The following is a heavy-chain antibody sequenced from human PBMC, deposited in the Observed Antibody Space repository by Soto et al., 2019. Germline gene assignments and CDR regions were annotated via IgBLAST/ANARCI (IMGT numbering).Heavy chain of an antibody. V-gene: IGHV3-48*04. CDR3: ARDSGYGSGSSVNHYLDY. J-gene: IGHJ4*01. CDR1: GFTFSTYG. Sequence: GGSLRLSCAASGFTFSTYGMHWVRQAPGKGLDSVKGRFTMSRDNAKNSLYLQMDSLRFDDTAVYYCARDSGYGSGSSVNHYLDYWGHGTQVTVS. D-gene: IGHD3-10*01.